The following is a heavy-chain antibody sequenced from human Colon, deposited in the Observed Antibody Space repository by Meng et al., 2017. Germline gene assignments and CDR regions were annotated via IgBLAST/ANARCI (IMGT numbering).Heavy chain of an antibody. D-gene: IGHD3-10*01. CDR2: IHYSGSR. Sequence: QVRLQEPGPGLVRPSETLSLTCNVSGGSVSSASYYWSWIRQPPGKGLEWIGLIHYSGSRNYNPSLKSRVTMSVDTSKNQVSLRLTSVTAADTAVYYCARFYGSGTFEVHDYWGQGTLVTVSS. V-gene: IGHV4-61*01. CDR3: ARFYGSGTFEVHDY. J-gene: IGHJ4*02. CDR1: GGSVSSASYY.